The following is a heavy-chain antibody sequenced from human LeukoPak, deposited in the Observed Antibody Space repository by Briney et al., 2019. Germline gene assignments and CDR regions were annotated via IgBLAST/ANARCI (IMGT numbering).Heavy chain of an antibody. Sequence: ASVKVSCKASGYTFTSYYMHWVRQAPGQGLEWMGIINPSGGSTSYAQKFQGRVTMTRDTSKNQFSLKLSSVTAADTAVYYCARGRPAYYDFWSGYADFDYWGQGTLVTVSS. CDR1: GYTFTSYY. CDR3: ARGRPAYYDFWSGYADFDY. CDR2: INPSGGST. D-gene: IGHD3-3*01. J-gene: IGHJ4*02. V-gene: IGHV1-46*01.